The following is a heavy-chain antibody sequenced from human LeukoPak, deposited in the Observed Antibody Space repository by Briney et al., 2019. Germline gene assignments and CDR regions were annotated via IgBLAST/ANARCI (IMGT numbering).Heavy chain of an antibody. CDR2: ISSSSSTI. CDR1: GFTFSSYS. J-gene: IGHJ4*02. CDR3: ARDGYCSSNYCPRYYYFDY. V-gene: IGHV3-48*01. Sequence: GGSLRLSCAASGFTFSSYSMNWVRQAPGKGLEWVSYISSSSSTIYYADSVKGRFTISRDNAKNSLYLQMNSLRAEDTAVYYCARDGYCSSNYCPRYYYFDYWGQGTLVTVSS. D-gene: IGHD2-2*01.